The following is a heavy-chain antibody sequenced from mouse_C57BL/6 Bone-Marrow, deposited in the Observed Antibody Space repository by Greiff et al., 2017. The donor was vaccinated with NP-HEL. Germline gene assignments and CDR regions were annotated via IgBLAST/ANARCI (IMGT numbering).Heavy chain of an antibody. CDR1: GFTFRSYA. J-gene: IGHJ4*01. D-gene: IGHD2-5*01. V-gene: IGHV5-4*01. CDR3: ARDPRRYYSNYDAMVY. Sequence: EVQLVESGGGLVKPGGSLKLSCAASGFTFRSYAMSWVRQTPEKRLEWVATISDGGSYTYYPDNVKGRFTISRDNAKNNLYLQMSHLKSEDTAMYYCARDPRRYYSNYDAMVYWGQGTSVTVSS. CDR2: ISDGGSYT.